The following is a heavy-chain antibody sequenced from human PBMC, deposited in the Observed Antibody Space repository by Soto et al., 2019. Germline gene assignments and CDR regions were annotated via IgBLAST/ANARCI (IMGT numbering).Heavy chain of an antibody. CDR1: GFTLSDHY. CDR3: VRGTNGWRGMDY. D-gene: IGHD2-8*01. V-gene: IGHV3-74*02. Sequence: EVQLVESGGGLVQPGGSLRLSCAGSGFTLSDHYIDWVRQAPGKGPVWVSRITEDGSGTTYADSVKGRFTVTRDNAKNTMYLQMSGLGAEDTAVYHCVRGTNGWRGMDYWGQGTLVTVSS. J-gene: IGHJ4*02. CDR2: ITEDGSGT.